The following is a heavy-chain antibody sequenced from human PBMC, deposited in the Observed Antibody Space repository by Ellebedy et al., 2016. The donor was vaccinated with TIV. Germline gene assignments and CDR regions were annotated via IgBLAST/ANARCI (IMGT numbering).Heavy chain of an antibody. CDR3: ASGRITMVRGEDYFDY. V-gene: IGHV3-48*04. J-gene: IGHJ4*02. D-gene: IGHD3-10*01. Sequence: GESLKISCAASGFTFSSYSMNWVRQAPGKGLEWVSYISSSSSTIYYADSVKGRFTISRDNAKNSLYLQMNSLRAEDTAVYYCASGRITMVRGEDYFDYWGQGTLVTVSS. CDR1: GFTFSSYS. CDR2: ISSSSSTI.